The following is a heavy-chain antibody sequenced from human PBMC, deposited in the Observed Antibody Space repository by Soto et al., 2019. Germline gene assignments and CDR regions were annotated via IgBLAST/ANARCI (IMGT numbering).Heavy chain of an antibody. CDR3: ARDQTGITTTGGGRIDH. CDR2: VSFDGSNK. D-gene: IGHD1-20*01. V-gene: IGHV3-30-3*01. CDR1: GFTFSTYA. J-gene: IGHJ4*02. Sequence: ESGGGVVQPGRSLRLSCAASGFTFSTYAMHWVRQAPGKGLECVAIVSFDGSNKYYADSVKGRFTISRDNSKNTLYLQMSGLTPEDTAVYYCARDQTGITTTGGGRIDHWGQGTLVTVSS.